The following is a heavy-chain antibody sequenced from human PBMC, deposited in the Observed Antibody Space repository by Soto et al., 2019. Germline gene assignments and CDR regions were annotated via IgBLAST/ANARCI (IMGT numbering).Heavy chain of an antibody. J-gene: IGHJ4*02. V-gene: IGHV3-48*02. CDR2: ISSSSSTI. Sequence: EVQLVESGGGLVQPGGSLRLSCAASGFTFSSYSMNWVRQAPGKGLEWVSYISSSSSTIYYADSVKGRFTISRDNAKNSLYLKMNSLRDEDTAVYYCARELPGYYDSSGYYLPDYWGQGTLVTVSS. CDR1: GFTFSSYS. D-gene: IGHD3-22*01. CDR3: ARELPGYYDSSGYYLPDY.